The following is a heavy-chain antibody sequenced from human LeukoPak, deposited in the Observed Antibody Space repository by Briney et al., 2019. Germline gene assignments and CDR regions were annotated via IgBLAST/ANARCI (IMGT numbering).Heavy chain of an antibody. D-gene: IGHD1-1*01. Sequence: ASVKVSCKASGYTFTDYYMHWARQAPGQGLEWMGWINPNSGGTNYAQKFQGRVTMTRDTSISTAYMELSRLRSDDTAVYYCAGLTTANNWFDPWGQGTLVTVSS. CDR2: INPNSGGT. J-gene: IGHJ5*02. V-gene: IGHV1-2*02. CDR1: GYTFTDYY. CDR3: AGLTTANNWFDP.